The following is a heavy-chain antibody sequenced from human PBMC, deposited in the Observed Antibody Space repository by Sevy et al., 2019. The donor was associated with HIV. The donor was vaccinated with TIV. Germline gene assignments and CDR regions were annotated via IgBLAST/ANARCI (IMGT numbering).Heavy chain of an antibody. J-gene: IGHJ4*02. V-gene: IGHV3-21*01. CDR2: ISSRSSYI. Sequence: GGSLRLSCAASGFTFSSNTMNWVRQAPGKGLKWVSSISSRSSYIYYTDSVKGRFITSRDDAKNSVYLDMHSLRVEDTAVYYCAKNPVWEDGSSPIDYWGQGTLVTVSS. CDR1: GFTFSSNT. CDR3: AKNPVWEDGSSPIDY. D-gene: IGHD1-26*01.